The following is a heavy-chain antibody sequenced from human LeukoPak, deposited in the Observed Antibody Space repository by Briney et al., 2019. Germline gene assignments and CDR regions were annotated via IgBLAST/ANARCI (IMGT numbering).Heavy chain of an antibody. D-gene: IGHD2-15*01. V-gene: IGHV1-3*01. CDR3: ARGAGYCSGGSCYGGAFDI. J-gene: IGHJ3*02. CDR2: INAGNGNT. CDR1: GYTFTSYA. Sequence: ASVKVSCKASGYTFTSYAMHWVRQAPGQRLEWMGWINAGNGNTKYSQKLQGRVTITRDTSASTAYMELSSLRSEDTAVYYCARGAGYCSGGSCYGGAFDIWGQGTMVTVSS.